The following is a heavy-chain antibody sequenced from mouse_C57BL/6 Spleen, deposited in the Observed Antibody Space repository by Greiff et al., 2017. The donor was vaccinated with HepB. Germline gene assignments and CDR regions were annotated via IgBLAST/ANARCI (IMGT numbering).Heavy chain of an antibody. CDR1: GYSFTSYY. J-gene: IGHJ2*01. CDR2: IYPGSGNT. V-gene: IGHV1-66*01. D-gene: IGHD2-5*01. Sequence: LQESGPELVKPGASVKISCKASGYSFTSYYIHWVKQRPGQGLEWIGWIYPGSGNTKYNEKFKGKATLTADTSSSTAYMQLSSLTSEDSAVYYCARCSNSYFDYWGQGTTLTVSS. CDR3: ARCSNSYFDY.